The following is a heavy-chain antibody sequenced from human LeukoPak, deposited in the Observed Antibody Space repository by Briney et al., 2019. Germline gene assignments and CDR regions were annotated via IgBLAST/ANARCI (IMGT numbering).Heavy chain of an antibody. Sequence: GESLRISCKGSGFSFTNHWIGWVRQMPGKGLEWMGIIYPGDSDTRYSPSFQGQVTISVDKYISTAFLQWSSLKASDTAMYYCARSWVAGYGTVLDYWGQGTLVSVSS. CDR2: IYPGDSDT. CDR1: GFSFTNHW. J-gene: IGHJ4*02. CDR3: ARSWVAGYGTVLDY. V-gene: IGHV5-51*01. D-gene: IGHD6-19*01.